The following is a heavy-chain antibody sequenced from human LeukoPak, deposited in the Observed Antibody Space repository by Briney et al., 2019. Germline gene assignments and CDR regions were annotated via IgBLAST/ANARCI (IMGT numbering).Heavy chain of an antibody. CDR2: FDPEAGKT. CDR3: ATDMVGYCGGVTCYSDAY. D-gene: IGHD2-21*01. J-gene: IGHJ4*02. V-gene: IGHV1-24*01. Sequence: ASVKVSCKVSGYSLTALSMHWVRQAPGKGLEWMGGFDPEAGKTMYAERLDGRLTVTDDTSTDTAYMQLSSLRLEDTAVYYCATDMVGYCGGVTCYSDAYWGQGTLVTVSS. CDR1: GYSLTALS.